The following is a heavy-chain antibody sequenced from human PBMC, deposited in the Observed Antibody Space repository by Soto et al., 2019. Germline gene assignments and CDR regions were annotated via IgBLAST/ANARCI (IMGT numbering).Heavy chain of an antibody. Sequence: GGSLRLSCAASGFTFSSYPMSWVRQAPGKGLEWVSAISGSGGSRYYADSVKGRFTISRDNSKNTLYLQMNSLGAEHTAVYYCAIDFKQFGLPLIYLDCWCKGTWVTVSS. CDR1: GFTFSSYP. J-gene: IGHJ4*02. V-gene: IGHV3-23*01. CDR3: AIDFKQFGLPLIYLDC. D-gene: IGHD3-10*01. CDR2: ISGSGGSR.